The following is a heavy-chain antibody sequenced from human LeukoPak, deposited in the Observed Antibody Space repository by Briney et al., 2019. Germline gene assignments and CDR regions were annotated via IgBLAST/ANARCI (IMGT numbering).Heavy chain of an antibody. V-gene: IGHV3-74*01. CDR2: IRSDGSDT. Sequence: GSLRLSCAASGFTFSDTWMHWVRQAPGEGLVWVSRIRSDGSDTRYAESVKGRFTISRDNSKNTLHLQMNSLRADDTAVYYCAKDRIEQWLVPYFDYWGQGTLVTVSS. CDR1: GFTFSDTW. D-gene: IGHD6-19*01. J-gene: IGHJ4*02. CDR3: AKDRIEQWLVPYFDY.